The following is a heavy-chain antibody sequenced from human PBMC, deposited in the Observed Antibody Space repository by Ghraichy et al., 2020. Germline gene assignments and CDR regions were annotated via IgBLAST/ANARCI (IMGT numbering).Heavy chain of an antibody. CDR2: ISSSSSTI. CDR1: GFTFSSYS. V-gene: IGHV3-48*02. Sequence: LSLTCAASGFTFSSYSMNWVRQAPGKGLEWVSYISSSSSTIYYADSVKGRFTISRDNAKNSLYLQMNSLRDEDTAVYYCARDYYDSSGYYYSRLFDYWGQGTLVTVSS. J-gene: IGHJ4*02. D-gene: IGHD3-22*01. CDR3: ARDYYDSSGYYYSRLFDY.